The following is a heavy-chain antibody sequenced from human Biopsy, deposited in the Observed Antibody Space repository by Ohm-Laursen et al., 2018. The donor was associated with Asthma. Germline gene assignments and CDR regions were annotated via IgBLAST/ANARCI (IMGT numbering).Heavy chain of an antibody. Sequence: SLRLSCAASGFTFGDYWMSWVRQVPGKGLEWVANIKHDGSEKNHVDSLKGRFTISRDNAKNSLYLQMNSLRAEDTAVYYCARVWQLATLDYWGQGTLVTVSS. CDR1: GFTFGDYW. V-gene: IGHV3-7*01. D-gene: IGHD6-13*01. CDR3: ARVWQLATLDY. CDR2: IKHDGSEK. J-gene: IGHJ4*02.